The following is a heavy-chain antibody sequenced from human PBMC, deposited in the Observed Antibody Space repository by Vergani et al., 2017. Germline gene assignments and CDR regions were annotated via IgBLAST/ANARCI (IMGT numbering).Heavy chain of an antibody. D-gene: IGHD3-3*01. CDR3: ARGGYYXFWSGYSREENFDY. Sequence: QVQLQESGPGLVKPSQTLYLTCTVPGGSISSGDYYWSWIRQPPGKGLEWIGYIYYSGSTYYNPSLKSRVTISVDTSKNQFSLKLSSVTAADTAVYYCARGGYYXFWSGYSREENFDYWGQGTLVTVSS. V-gene: IGHV4-30-4*01. J-gene: IGHJ4*02. CDR1: GGSISSGDYY. CDR2: IYYSGST.